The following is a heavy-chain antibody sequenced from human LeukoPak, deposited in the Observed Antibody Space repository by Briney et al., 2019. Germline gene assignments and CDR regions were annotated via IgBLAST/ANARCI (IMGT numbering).Heavy chain of an antibody. CDR2: INLGGST. Sequence: SETLSLTCGIYGGSFDGYSWSWIRQSPGKGLEWIGEINLGGSTTYNPSLKSRVTMTIDTSKREVCLKLTSVTAADTAMFYCARLQKGDYMDVWGKGTTVTVSS. V-gene: IGHV4-34*01. J-gene: IGHJ6*03. CDR1: GGSFDGYS. CDR3: ARLQKGDYMDV.